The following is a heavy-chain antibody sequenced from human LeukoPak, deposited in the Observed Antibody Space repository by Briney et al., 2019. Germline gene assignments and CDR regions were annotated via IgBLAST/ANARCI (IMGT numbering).Heavy chain of an antibody. J-gene: IGHJ4*02. V-gene: IGHV1-2*02. CDR2: INPNSGGT. D-gene: IGHD4-11*01. CDR3: ARDAIVRDYSNSDY. CDR1: GYTFTGYY. Sequence: ASVKVSCKASGYTFTGYYMHWVRQAPGQGLEWMGWINPNSGGTNYAQKFQGRVTMTRDTSISTAYMELSRLTPDDTAVYYCARDAIVRDYSNSDYWGQGTLVTVSS.